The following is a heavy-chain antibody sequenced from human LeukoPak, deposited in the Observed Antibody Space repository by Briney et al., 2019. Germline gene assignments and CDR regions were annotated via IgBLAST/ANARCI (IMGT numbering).Heavy chain of an antibody. CDR3: AKYYYDSSGRTNWFDP. Sequence: SGTLSLTCVVSVGSISSSNWWNWVRQPPGKGLEWIGEIYHSGSTNYNPSLKRRVAMSIDKSKNQFSLKLSSVTAADTAVYYCAKYYYDSSGRTNWFDPWGQGTLVTVSS. CDR1: VGSISSSNW. CDR2: IYHSGST. D-gene: IGHD3-22*01. J-gene: IGHJ5*02. V-gene: IGHV4-4*02.